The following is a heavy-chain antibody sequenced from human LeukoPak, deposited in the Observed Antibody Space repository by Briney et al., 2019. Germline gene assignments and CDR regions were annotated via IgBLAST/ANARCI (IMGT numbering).Heavy chain of an antibody. CDR1: GFTFSSYG. J-gene: IGHJ5*02. V-gene: IGHV3-30*02. CDR2: IRYDGSNK. Sequence: GGSLRLSCAASGFTFSSYGMHWVRQAPGKGLEWLAFIRYDGSNKYYADSVKGRFTISRDNSKNTLYLQMNSLRVEDTAVYYCARGGIAVAGIDFRWFDPWGQGTLVTVSS. CDR3: ARGGIAVAGIDFRWFDP. D-gene: IGHD6-19*01.